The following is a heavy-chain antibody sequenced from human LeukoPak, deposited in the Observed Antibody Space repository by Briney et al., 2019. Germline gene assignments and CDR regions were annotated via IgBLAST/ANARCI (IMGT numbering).Heavy chain of an antibody. CDR2: IRGSGDGT. Sequence: GGSLRLSCAASGFTFSNYALVWVRQAPGKGLEGVSSIRGSGDGTDYADSVEGRFTISRDNSKNTLYLQMNNLRAEDTAVYYCAKDPNGDYVGAFDSWGQGTKVTVSS. CDR1: GFTFSNYA. CDR3: AKDPNGDYVGAFDS. D-gene: IGHD4-17*01. V-gene: IGHV3-23*01. J-gene: IGHJ3*01.